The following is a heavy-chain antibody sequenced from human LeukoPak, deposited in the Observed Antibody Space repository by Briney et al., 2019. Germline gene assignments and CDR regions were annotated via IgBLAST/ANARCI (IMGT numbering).Heavy chain of an antibody. CDR1: GYTFTGYY. Sequence: ASVKVSCKASGYTFTGYYMHWVRQAPGQGLEWMGRINPNSGGTNYAQKFQGRVTMTRDTSISTAYMELSRLRSDDTAVYYCARASDSSGWHGDAFDIWGQGTMVTVSS. CDR2: INPNSGGT. D-gene: IGHD6-19*01. CDR3: ARASDSSGWHGDAFDI. J-gene: IGHJ3*02. V-gene: IGHV1-2*06.